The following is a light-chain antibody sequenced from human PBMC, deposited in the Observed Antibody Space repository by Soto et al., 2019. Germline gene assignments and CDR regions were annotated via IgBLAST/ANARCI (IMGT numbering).Light chain of an antibody. CDR1: QSVSSN. Sequence: EIVMTQSPATLSVSPGETATLSCRASQSVSSNLAWYQQKPGQAPSLLIYGASTRATDIPPSFSGSGSGTECTLTITSLQSEDFAVYYCQQYKNWPPLTFGGGTKVEIK. V-gene: IGKV3-15*01. J-gene: IGKJ4*01. CDR2: GAS. CDR3: QQYKNWPPLT.